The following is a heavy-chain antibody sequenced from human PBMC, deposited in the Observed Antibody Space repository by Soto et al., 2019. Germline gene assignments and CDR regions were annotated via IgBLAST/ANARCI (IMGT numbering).Heavy chain of an antibody. CDR3: VRGHPPTVTPLYWFDP. Sequence: SETLSLTCTVSGGSVSGGSYYWNWIRQPPGKGLEWIGYIYYSGSSNYNPSLKSRVTISIDTSKNQFSLKLSSVTAADTAVYYCVRGHPPTVTPLYWFDPWGQGTLVTVSS. CDR2: IYYSGSS. CDR1: GGSVSGGSYY. D-gene: IGHD4-17*01. J-gene: IGHJ5*02. V-gene: IGHV4-61*01.